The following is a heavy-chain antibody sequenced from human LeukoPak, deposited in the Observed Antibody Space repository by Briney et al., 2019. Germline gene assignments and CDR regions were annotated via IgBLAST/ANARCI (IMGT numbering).Heavy chain of an antibody. Sequence: PGGSLRLSCAASGFTFSSYSMNWVRQAPGKGLEWVSSISSSSSYIYYADSVKGRFTISRDNAKNSLYLQMNSLRAEDTAVYYCARDVLSLHYMDVWGKGTTVTVSS. D-gene: IGHD2-8*01. CDR3: ARDVLSLHYMDV. V-gene: IGHV3-21*01. J-gene: IGHJ6*03. CDR1: GFTFSSYS. CDR2: ISSSSSYI.